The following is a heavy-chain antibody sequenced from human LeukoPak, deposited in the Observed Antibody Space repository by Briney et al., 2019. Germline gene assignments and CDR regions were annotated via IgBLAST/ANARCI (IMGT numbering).Heavy chain of an antibody. CDR3: AKDQVGSLLTTVTNYDY. D-gene: IGHD4-17*01. CDR1: GFTFTSFW. CDR2: MNSDGSEK. Sequence: GGSLRLSCVASGFTFTSFWMAWVRQAPGKGLECVGLMNSDGSEKSYADSVKGRFTISRDNSKNTLYLQMNSLRAEDTAVYYCAKDQVGSLLTTVTNYDYWGQGTMVTVSS. J-gene: IGHJ4*02. V-gene: IGHV3-7*03.